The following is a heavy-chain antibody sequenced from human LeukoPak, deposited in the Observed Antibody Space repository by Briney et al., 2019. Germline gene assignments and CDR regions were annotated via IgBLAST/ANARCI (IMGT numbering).Heavy chain of an antibody. CDR1: GFTFSSYA. Sequence: GGSLRLSCAASGFTFSSYAMHWVRQAPGKGLEWAAVISYDGSNKYYADSVKGRFTISRDNSKNTLYLQMNSLRAEDTAVYYCARDPKPYYDSSGYSFFDYWGQGTLVTVSS. V-gene: IGHV3-30-3*01. D-gene: IGHD3-22*01. CDR3: ARDPKPYYDSSGYSFFDY. J-gene: IGHJ4*02. CDR2: ISYDGSNK.